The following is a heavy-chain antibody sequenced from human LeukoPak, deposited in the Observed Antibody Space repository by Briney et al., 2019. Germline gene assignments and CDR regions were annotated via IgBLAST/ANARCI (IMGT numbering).Heavy chain of an antibody. J-gene: IGHJ4*02. D-gene: IGHD6-19*01. CDR3: ARGAYSSGWYGPPDY. CDR1: GFTFSSYA. CDR2: VSDSGGST. V-gene: IGHV3-23*01. Sequence: GGSLRLSCAAPGFTFSSYAMSWVRQAPGKGLEWVSAVSDSGGSTYYADSVKGRFTISRDNSKNTLYLQMNSLRAEDTAVYYCARGAYSSGWYGPPDYWGQGTLVTVSS.